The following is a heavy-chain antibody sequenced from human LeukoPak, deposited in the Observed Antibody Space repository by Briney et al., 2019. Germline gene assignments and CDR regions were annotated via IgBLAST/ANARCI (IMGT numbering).Heavy chain of an antibody. CDR2: ISSGTSYI. V-gene: IGHV3-21*01. Sequence: KPGGSLRLSCAASGFTFNTYTMNWVRQAPGKGLVWVSSISSGTSYIYYADSVKGRFTISRDNAKNSLYLQMNSLRAEDTAVYYCARDPTSSWETAFDIWGQGTMVTVSS. CDR1: GFTFNTYT. D-gene: IGHD1-26*01. J-gene: IGHJ3*02. CDR3: ARDPTSSWETAFDI.